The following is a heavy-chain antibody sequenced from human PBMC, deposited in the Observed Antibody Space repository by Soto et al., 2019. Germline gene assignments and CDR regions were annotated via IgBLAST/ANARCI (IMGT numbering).Heavy chain of an antibody. J-gene: IGHJ4*02. Sequence: PGGSLRLSCAASGLTFRNYGMSWVRQAPGKGLEWVSDISGNGDSTYYSDSVRGRFTISRDNSKNTLSLQMNSLRAEDTAVYYCAKVASTFLTNFYKAYFDYWGQGALVTVSS. V-gene: IGHV3-23*01. CDR1: GLTFRNYG. CDR3: AKVASTFLTNFYKAYFDY. CDR2: ISGNGDST. D-gene: IGHD3-9*01.